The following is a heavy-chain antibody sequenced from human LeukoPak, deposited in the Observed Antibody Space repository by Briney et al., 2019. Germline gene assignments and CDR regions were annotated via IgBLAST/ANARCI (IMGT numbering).Heavy chain of an antibody. Sequence: SGTLSLTCAVSGGSISSSNWWSWVRQPPGKGLEWIGEIYHSGSTNYNPSLKSRVTISVDKSKNQFSLKLSSVTAADTAVYYCARADYYGSGSRLYWGQGTLVTVSS. CDR1: GGSISSSNW. CDR3: ARADYYGSGSRLY. CDR2: IYHSGST. V-gene: IGHV4-4*02. J-gene: IGHJ4*02. D-gene: IGHD3-10*01.